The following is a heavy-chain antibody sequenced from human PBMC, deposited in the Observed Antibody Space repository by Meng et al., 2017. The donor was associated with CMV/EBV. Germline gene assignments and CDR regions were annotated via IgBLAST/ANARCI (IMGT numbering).Heavy chain of an antibody. Sequence: GGSLRLSCAASGFTFSSYSMNWVRQAPGKGLEWVSSISSSSSYIYYADSVKGRFTISRDNAKNSLYLQMNSLRAEDTAVYYCARGPYCSSTSCTYYFDYCGQGTLVTVSS. CDR1: GFTFSSYS. J-gene: IGHJ4*02. D-gene: IGHD2-2*01. CDR3: ARGPYCSSTSCTYYFDY. CDR2: ISSSSSYI. V-gene: IGHV3-21*01.